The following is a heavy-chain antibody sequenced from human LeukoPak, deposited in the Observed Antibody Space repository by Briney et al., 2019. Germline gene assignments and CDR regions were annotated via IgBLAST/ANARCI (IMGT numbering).Heavy chain of an antibody. CDR1: GYTFRDFG. J-gene: IGHJ3*02. D-gene: IGHD6-19*01. CDR3: ASLVIAVAGNAFDI. CDR2: IIPIFGTA. Sequence: SVKVSCKASGYTFRDFGISWVRQAPGQGLEWMGGIIPIFGTANYAQKFQGRVTITADESTSTAYMELSSLRSEDTAVYYCASLVIAVAGNAFDIWGQGTMVTVSS. V-gene: IGHV1-69*13.